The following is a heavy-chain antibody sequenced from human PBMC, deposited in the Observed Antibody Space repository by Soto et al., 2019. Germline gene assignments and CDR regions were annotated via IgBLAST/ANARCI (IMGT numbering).Heavy chain of an antibody. CDR1: GGSVGSGSYY. CDR2: NYYSGST. V-gene: IGHV4-61*01. CDR3: ARAPPRSYYYGMDV. Sequence: SETLSLTCTVSGGSVGSGSYYWSWIRQPPGKGLEWIGYNYYSGSTNYNPSLKSRVTISVDTSKNQFSLKLSSVTAADTAVYYCARAPPRSYYYGMDVWGQGTTVTVSS. J-gene: IGHJ6*02.